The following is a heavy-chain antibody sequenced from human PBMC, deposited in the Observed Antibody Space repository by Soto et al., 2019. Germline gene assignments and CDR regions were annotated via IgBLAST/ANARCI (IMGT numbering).Heavy chain of an antibody. CDR2: IFYSGST. CDR1: GGSISSYY. CDR3: ASMLGDPVRSFDS. J-gene: IGHJ5*01. Sequence: QVQLQESGPGLVKPSETLSLTCTVSGGSISSYYWSWIRQPPGKGLEWIGFIFYSGSTSYNPSLTSRVTISIDTSEYQFSLKLNSVTAADTAVYYCASMLGDPVRSFDSWGQGTLVAVSS. D-gene: IGHD3-10*02. V-gene: IGHV4-59*01.